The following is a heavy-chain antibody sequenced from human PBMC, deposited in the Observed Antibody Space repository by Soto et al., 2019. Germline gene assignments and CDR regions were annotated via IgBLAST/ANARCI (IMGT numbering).Heavy chain of an antibody. V-gene: IGHV4-59*01. Sequence: QVQLQESGPGLVKPSETLSLSCFISGGSFSNDYWTWIRQSPGKGLEWIGYIFHTGITDYNPSVKSRVTISIDKSRNLFSLNLTSVTAADTAVYYCARDCYFYDSRGYYRTLDSWGQGTLVTVSS. CDR2: IFHTGIT. D-gene: IGHD3-22*01. J-gene: IGHJ5*01. CDR3: ARDCYFYDSRGYYRTLDS. CDR1: GGSFSNDY.